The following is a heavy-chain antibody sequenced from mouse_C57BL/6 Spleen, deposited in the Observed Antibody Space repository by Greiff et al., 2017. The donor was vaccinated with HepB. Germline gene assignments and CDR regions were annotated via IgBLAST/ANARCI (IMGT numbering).Heavy chain of an antibody. V-gene: IGHV14-4*01. J-gene: IGHJ4*01. CDR2: IDPENGDT. CDR3: TTDYYGSIPYAMDY. D-gene: IGHD1-1*01. Sequence: EVQLKQSGAELVRPGASVKLSCTASGFNIKDDYMHWVKQRPEQGLEWIGWIDPENGDTEYASKFQGKATITADTSSNTAYLQLSSLTSEDTAVYYCTTDYYGSIPYAMDYWGQGTSVTVSS. CDR1: GFNIKDDY.